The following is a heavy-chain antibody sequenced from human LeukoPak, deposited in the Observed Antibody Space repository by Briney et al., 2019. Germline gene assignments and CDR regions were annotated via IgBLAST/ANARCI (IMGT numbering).Heavy chain of an antibody. Sequence: SVKVSCKASGYTFTSYGISWVRQAPGQGLEWMGWISARNGNTNYAQKLQGRVTMTTDTSTSTAYMELRSLRSDDTAVYYCARKYCTNGVCYGFDYWGQGTLVTVSS. D-gene: IGHD2-8*01. CDR2: ISARNGNT. V-gene: IGHV1-18*01. CDR3: ARKYCTNGVCYGFDY. J-gene: IGHJ4*02. CDR1: GYTFTSYG.